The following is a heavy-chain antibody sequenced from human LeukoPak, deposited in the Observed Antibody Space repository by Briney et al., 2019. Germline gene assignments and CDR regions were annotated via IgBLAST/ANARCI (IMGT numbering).Heavy chain of an antibody. V-gene: IGHV3-23*01. Sequence: GSLRLSCAASGFTFSRDAMSWVRQAPGKGLEWVSAISSNSDTHLYADSVKGRFTISRDNSKNTVYLQMNSLRAEDTAVYYCAKELGTMIDVYWGQGTLVTASS. CDR2: ISSNSDTH. CDR3: AKELGTMIDVY. D-gene: IGHD3-22*01. J-gene: IGHJ4*02. CDR1: GFTFSRDA.